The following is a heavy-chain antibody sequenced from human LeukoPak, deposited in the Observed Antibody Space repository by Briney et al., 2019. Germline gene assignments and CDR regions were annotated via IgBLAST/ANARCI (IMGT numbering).Heavy chain of an antibody. D-gene: IGHD3-22*01. CDR3: AKGKGNYYDRSGYYVLDY. J-gene: IGHJ4*02. Sequence: GGSLRLSCAASGFTFSTYAMHWVRQAPGKGLEWVAVIWYDGSNEYYADSVKGRFTISRDNSKNTLYLQMNSLRAEDTAVYYCAKGKGNYYDRSGYYVLDYWGQGTLVTVSS. CDR1: GFTFSTYA. CDR2: IWYDGSNE. V-gene: IGHV3-33*06.